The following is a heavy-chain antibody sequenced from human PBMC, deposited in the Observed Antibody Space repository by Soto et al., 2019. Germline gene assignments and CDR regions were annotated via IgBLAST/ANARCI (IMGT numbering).Heavy chain of an antibody. CDR3: TTASMTTFFWFDP. J-gene: IGHJ5*02. CDR2: IKSKTDGGTT. Sequence: GGSLRLSCAASGFTFSNAWMSWVRQAPGKGLEWVGRIKSKTDGGTTDYAAPVKGRFTISRDDSKNTLYLQMNSLKTEDTAVYYCTTASMTTFFWFDPWGQGTLVTVSS. CDR1: GFTFSNAW. D-gene: IGHD3-16*01. V-gene: IGHV3-15*01.